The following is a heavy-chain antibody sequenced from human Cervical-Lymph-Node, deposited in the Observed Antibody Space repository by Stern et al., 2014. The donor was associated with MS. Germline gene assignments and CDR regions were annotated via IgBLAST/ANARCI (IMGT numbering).Heavy chain of an antibody. CDR2: ISHSGST. Sequence: QVQLVESGSGQAKPSQTLSLTCAVSGGSISSGGSSWNWIRQPPGKGLEWIGFISHSGSTYYNPALTGRVFISVDMSKTQFALFLRSVTAADTAVYYCARGGVIYTQDRNGFDVWGQGTMVTVSS. CDR1: GGSISSGGSS. V-gene: IGHV4-30-2*01. J-gene: IGHJ3*01. CDR3: ARGGVIYTQDRNGFDV. D-gene: IGHD2-21*01.